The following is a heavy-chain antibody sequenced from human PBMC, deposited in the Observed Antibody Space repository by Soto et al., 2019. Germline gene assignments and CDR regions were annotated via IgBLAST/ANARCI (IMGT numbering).Heavy chain of an antibody. V-gene: IGHV2-26*01. J-gene: IGHJ5*02. CDR3: AQTEDGGRSTTPAGWFDA. CDR1: GFSLSNAGMG. Sequence: QVTLKETGPVLVKPTENLTLTCTVSGFSLSNAGMGVSWIRQPPGKAPEWLAHIFSNDERRFSTSLKNRLTISKDTSHRQVVIIMTNMDPVDTGTYYCAQTEDGGRSTTPAGWFDAWGQGTLVTVSS. CDR2: IFSNDER. D-gene: IGHD2-2*01.